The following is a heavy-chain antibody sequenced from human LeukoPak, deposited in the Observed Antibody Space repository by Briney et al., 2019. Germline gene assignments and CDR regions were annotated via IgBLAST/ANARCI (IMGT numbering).Heavy chain of an antibody. Sequence: GGSLRLSCAVSGFSVSSNCMGWVRQAPGKGLEGVSVIYSGGSTYYADSVKGRFTISRDNSKNTLYLQMNSLRAEDTDVYYCATLETAGGMKVFDHWGQGTLVTVSS. CDR1: GFSVSSNC. CDR2: IYSGGST. V-gene: IGHV3-53*01. CDR3: ATLETAGGMKVFDH. D-gene: IGHD6-13*01. J-gene: IGHJ4*02.